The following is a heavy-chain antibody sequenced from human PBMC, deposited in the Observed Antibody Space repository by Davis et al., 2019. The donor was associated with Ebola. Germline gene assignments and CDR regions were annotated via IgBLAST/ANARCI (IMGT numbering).Heavy chain of an antibody. CDR3: AKDTSNVWFDV. Sequence: GESLKISCAASGFVFSTYVMSWVRRAPGKGLDWVSTLALSADTYYAYSVKGRFTISRDNSKNTLHLQMNSLRVEDTAIYYCAKDTSNVWFDVWGQGTMVTVSS. V-gene: IGHV3-23*01. CDR2: LALSADT. D-gene: IGHD6-19*01. CDR1: GFVFSTYV. J-gene: IGHJ3*01.